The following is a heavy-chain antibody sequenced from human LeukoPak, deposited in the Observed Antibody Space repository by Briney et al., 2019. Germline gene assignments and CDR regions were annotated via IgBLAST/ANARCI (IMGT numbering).Heavy chain of an antibody. D-gene: IGHD2-8*01. CDR3: ARIDCTNGVCYSGNY. CDR1: GGSFSGYY. V-gene: IGHV4-34*01. J-gene: IGHJ4*02. CDR2: INHSGST. Sequence: PSETLSLTCAVYGGSFSGYYWSWIRQPPGKGLEWIGEINHSGSTNYNPSLKSRVTISVDTSKNQFSLKLSSVTAADTAVYYCARIDCTNGVCYSGNYWGQGTLVTVSS.